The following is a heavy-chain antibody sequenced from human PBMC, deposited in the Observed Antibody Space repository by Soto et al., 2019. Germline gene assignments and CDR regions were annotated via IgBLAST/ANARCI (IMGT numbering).Heavy chain of an antibody. Sequence: SETLSLTCTVYGGSISSYYWSWIRQPPGKGLEWVGHIYYSGSTNYNPSLKSRVTISADTSKNQFSLKLSSVTAADTAVYYCASGAIRCTYHYVVLAYWGQGTLVTVSS. CDR3: ASGAIRCTYHYVVLAY. CDR1: GGSISSYY. V-gene: IGHV4-59*01. J-gene: IGHJ4*02. D-gene: IGHD3-16*01. CDR2: IYYSGST.